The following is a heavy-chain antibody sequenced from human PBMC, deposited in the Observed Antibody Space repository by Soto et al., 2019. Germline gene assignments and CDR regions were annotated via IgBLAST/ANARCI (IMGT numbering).Heavy chain of an antibody. CDR1: GFTFENYA. D-gene: IGHD4-4*01. CDR3: AKEKVYSNYQYYFDS. Sequence: PGGSLRLSCAASGFTFENYAMHWVRQGPGKGLEWVSGISWHSGTIGYADSVRGRFTISRDNAKNSLYLQMNSLRPEDTALYYCAKEKVYSNYQYYFDSWGQGTLVTVPS. J-gene: IGHJ4*02. CDR2: ISWHSGTI. V-gene: IGHV3-9*01.